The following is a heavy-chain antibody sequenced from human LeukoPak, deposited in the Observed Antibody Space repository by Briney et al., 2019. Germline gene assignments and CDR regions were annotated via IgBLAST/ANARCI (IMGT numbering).Heavy chain of an antibody. CDR3: ASSYYGSGSYYKHAFDI. CDR2: ISAYNGNT. J-gene: IGHJ3*02. D-gene: IGHD3-10*01. Sequence: ASVKVSCKASGYTFTSYSISWVRQAPGQGLEWMGWISAYNGNTNYPQKLQGRVTMTTDTSTSTAYMELRSLRSDDTAVYYCASSYYGSGSYYKHAFDIWGQGTVVTVSS. V-gene: IGHV1-18*01. CDR1: GYTFTSYS.